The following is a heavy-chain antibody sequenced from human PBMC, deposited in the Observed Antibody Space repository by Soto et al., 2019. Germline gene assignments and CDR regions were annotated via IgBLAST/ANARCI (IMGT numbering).Heavy chain of an antibody. CDR1: GYSFTSYW. D-gene: IGHD6-19*01. CDR3: ARKGWYREDYYGMDV. J-gene: IGHJ6*02. Sequence: GESLKISCKGSGYSFTSYWISWVRQMPGKGLEWMGRIDPSDSYTNYSPSFQGHVTISADKSISTAYLQWSSLKASDTAVYYCARKGWYREDYYGMDVWGQGTTVTVSS. CDR2: IDPSDSYT. V-gene: IGHV5-10-1*01.